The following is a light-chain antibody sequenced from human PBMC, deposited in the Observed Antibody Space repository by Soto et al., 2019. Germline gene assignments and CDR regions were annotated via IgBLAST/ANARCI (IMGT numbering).Light chain of an antibody. Sequence: DIQMTQSPSTLSASVGDRVTITCRASQSISSWLAWYQQKPGKAPKLLIYDASSLEIGVPSMFSGSGSGTEFTLTINSLQPDDFATYYCQQYNSYSWTFGQGTKVEIK. CDR3: QQYNSYSWT. V-gene: IGKV1-5*01. CDR2: DAS. CDR1: QSISSW. J-gene: IGKJ1*01.